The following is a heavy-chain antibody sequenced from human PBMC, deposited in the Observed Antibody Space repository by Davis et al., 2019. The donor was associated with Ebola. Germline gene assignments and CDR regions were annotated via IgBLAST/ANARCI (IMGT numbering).Heavy chain of an antibody. V-gene: IGHV5-51*01. CDR3: ARLGYCSRGICSAFDS. CDR2: IYPGDADT. CDR1: GYSFTSYW. J-gene: IGHJ4*02. Sequence: GESLKISCKGSGYSFTSYWIGWVRQMPGKGLDCMGIIYPGDADTRYNPSFQGHVTISADKSTNTALLQWRSLTASDTAIYYCARLGYCSRGICSAFDSWGQGTLVTVSS. D-gene: IGHD2-15*01.